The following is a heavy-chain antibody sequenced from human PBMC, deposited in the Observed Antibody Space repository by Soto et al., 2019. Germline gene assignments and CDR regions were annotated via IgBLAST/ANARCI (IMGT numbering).Heavy chain of an antibody. D-gene: IGHD6-19*01. CDR1: RASFCSNTAA. J-gene: IGHJ4*02. Sequence: SQTFSLTCSSSRASFCSNTAACNWIRSSPSRGLEWLGRTYYGSNWRHDYAVSVKSRITVNPDTSKNHFSLQLNSVTPDDTAVYYCARGVAGTGFDLWGQGTLVTVSS. CDR2: TYYGSNWRH. CDR3: ARGVAGTGFDL. V-gene: IGHV6-1*01.